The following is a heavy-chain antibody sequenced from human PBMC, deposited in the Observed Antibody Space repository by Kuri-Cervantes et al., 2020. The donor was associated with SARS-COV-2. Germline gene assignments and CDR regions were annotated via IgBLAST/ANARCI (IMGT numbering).Heavy chain of an antibody. J-gene: IGHJ6*02. CDR3: ARMEEQWLPPYYYYGMDV. D-gene: IGHD6-19*01. Sequence: SETLSLTCAVSGYSISSGYYWGWIRQPPGKGLEWIGSIYHSGSTYYNPSLKSRVTISVDTSNNHFSLRPSSVTAADTAVYYCARMEEQWLPPYYYYGMDVWGQGTTVTVSS. CDR2: IYHSGST. CDR1: GYSISSGYY. V-gene: IGHV4-38-2*01.